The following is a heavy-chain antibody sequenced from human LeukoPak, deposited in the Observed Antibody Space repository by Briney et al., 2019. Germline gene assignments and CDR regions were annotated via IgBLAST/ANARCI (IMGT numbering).Heavy chain of an antibody. J-gene: IGHJ4*02. Sequence: PGGSLRLSCAASGFTFDDYGMSWVRQAPGKRLEWVSGIHWNGGSTGYADSVKGRFTISRDNAKNSLYLQMNSLRAEDTALYYCAREDYDILTGYSGITYWGQGTLVTVSS. CDR2: IHWNGGST. D-gene: IGHD3-9*01. V-gene: IGHV3-20*04. CDR1: GFTFDDYG. CDR3: AREDYDILTGYSGITY.